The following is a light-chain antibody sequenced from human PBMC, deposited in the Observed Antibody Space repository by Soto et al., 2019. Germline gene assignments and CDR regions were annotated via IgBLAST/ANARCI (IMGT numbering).Light chain of an antibody. Sequence: IVMTQSPDSLAVSMGERATINCTSSQSLLYSSNNKNYLAWFQHKPGQPPKLLLYWASTRESGVPDRFSGSGSGTDFTLTISSLQAEDVAVYYCQQYYSNPELTFGGGTKVDI. V-gene: IGKV4-1*01. CDR2: WAS. CDR3: QQYYSNPELT. J-gene: IGKJ4*01. CDR1: QSLLYSSNNKNY.